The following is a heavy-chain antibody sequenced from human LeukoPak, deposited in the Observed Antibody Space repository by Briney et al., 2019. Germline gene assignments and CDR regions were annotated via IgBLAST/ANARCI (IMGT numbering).Heavy chain of an antibody. V-gene: IGHV3-48*03. CDR1: GFTFSSYE. CDR3: ARDAVVGSDY. Sequence: GGSLRLSCAAYGFTFSSYEMNWVRQAPGKGLEWVSYISSSGNTIYYADSVKGRFTISRDNAKNSLYLQMNSLRAEDTAVYYCARDAVVGSDYWGQGTLVTVSS. J-gene: IGHJ4*02. D-gene: IGHD1-26*01. CDR2: ISSSGNTI.